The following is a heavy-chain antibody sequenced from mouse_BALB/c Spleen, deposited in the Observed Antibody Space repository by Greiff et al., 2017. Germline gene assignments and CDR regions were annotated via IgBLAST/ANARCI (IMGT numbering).Heavy chain of an antibody. Sequence: EVQVVESGAELVRSGASVKLSCTASGFNIKDYYMHWVKQRPEQGLEWIGWIDPENGDTEYAPKFQGKATMTADTSSNTAYLQLSSLTSEDTAVYYCNAQYEAMDYWGQGTSVTVSS. D-gene: IGHD2-10*02. V-gene: IGHV14-4*02. CDR3: NAQYEAMDY. CDR2: IDPENGDT. J-gene: IGHJ4*01. CDR1: GFNIKDYY.